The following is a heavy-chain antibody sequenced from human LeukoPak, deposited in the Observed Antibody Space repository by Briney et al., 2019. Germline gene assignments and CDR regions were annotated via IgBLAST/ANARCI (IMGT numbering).Heavy chain of an antibody. CDR2: INAGNGNT. D-gene: IGHD5-18*01. Sequence: ASVKVSCKASGYTFTSYAMHWERQAPGQRLEWMGWINAGNGNTKYSQKFQGRVTITRDTSASTAYMELSSLRSEDTAVYYCAREDSYGYSSTYYWGQGTLVTVSS. CDR3: AREDSYGYSSTYY. J-gene: IGHJ4*02. CDR1: GYTFTSYA. V-gene: IGHV1-3*01.